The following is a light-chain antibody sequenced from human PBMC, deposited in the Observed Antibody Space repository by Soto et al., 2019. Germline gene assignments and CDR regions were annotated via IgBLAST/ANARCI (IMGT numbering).Light chain of an antibody. J-gene: IGKJ2*01. CDR2: EAS. CDR1: LSISSW. CDR3: QQYDRFPYS. Sequence: DIQMTQSPSTLSASVGDTVSITCRASLSISSWLAWYQQKPGKAPKLLIYEASNLKSEVPSRFSGSGSGSDFTLTINGLQPDDFATYYCQQYDRFPYSFGPGTRLKIK. V-gene: IGKV1-5*03.